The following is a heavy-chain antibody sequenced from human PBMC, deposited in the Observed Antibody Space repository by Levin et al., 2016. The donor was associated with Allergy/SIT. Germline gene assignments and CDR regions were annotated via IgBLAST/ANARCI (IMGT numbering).Heavy chain of an antibody. Sequence: GGSLRLSCKGSGYSFTSYWIGWVRQMPGKGLEWMGIIYPGDSDTRYSPSFQGQVTISADKSISTAYLQWSSLKASDTAMYYCARHEIAAAGTQGNYYGMDVWGQGTTVTVSS. CDR2: IYPGDSDT. CDR3: ARHEIAAAGTQGNYYGMDV. D-gene: IGHD6-13*01. V-gene: IGHV5-51*01. J-gene: IGHJ6*02. CDR1: GYSFTSYW.